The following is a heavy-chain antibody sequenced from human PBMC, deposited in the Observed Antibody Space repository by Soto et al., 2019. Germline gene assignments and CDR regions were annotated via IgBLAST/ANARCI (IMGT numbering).Heavy chain of an antibody. CDR2: ISGSGSFT. CDR1: GFTFDIYA. CDR3: AATQQGGNSVVGPVDY. V-gene: IGHV3-23*01. Sequence: EVQLWESGGGLVQPGGSLRLSCAASGFTFDIYAMSWVRQAPGKGLEWVSGISGSGSFTYYTDSVKGRFTVSRDNSKNTLYLLISSLRAEDTDGYYCAATQQGGNSVVGPVDYWGQGTLVTVSS. D-gene: IGHD5-12*01. J-gene: IGHJ4*02.